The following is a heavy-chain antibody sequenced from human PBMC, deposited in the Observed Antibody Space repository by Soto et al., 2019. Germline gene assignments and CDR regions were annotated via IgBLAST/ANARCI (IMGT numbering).Heavy chain of an antibody. CDR1: GFTFNTYD. CDR2: ITASSAYL. D-gene: IGHD2-21*01. CDR3: VRSGTARLLRHSWFDT. Sequence: ESGGGLVKPGGFLRLSCAASGFTFNTYDMNWVRQAPGTGLEWVSSITASSAYLYYADSVRGRITISRDTAKNSLFLQMHSLRAEDTAVYYCVRSGTARLLRHSWFDTWGQGTLVTVSS. J-gene: IGHJ5*02. V-gene: IGHV3-21*01.